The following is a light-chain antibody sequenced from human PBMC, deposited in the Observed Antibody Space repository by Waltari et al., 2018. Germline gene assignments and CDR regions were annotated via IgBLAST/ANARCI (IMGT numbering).Light chain of an antibody. CDR3: CSYVGLGTYV. Sequence: QSGLTQPASASGSPGQSIPISCTGPSSDVGNYNLFSWYQQHPGKAPKLLIYEVTKRASGTSDRFSASKSGNTASLTISGLQAQEDEADYYCCSYVGLGTYVFGTGTKVTV. V-gene: IGLV2-23*02. CDR2: EVT. J-gene: IGLJ1*01. CDR1: SSDVGNYNL.